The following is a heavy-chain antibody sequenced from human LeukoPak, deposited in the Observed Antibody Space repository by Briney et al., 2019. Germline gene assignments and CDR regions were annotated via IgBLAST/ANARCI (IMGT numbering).Heavy chain of an antibody. CDR3: ARGLASSNWPHWFDP. CDR2: ISAIDSTT. CDR1: GFTFSNYE. J-gene: IGHJ5*02. Sequence: PGGSLRLSCAASGFTFSNYEMNWVRQAPGKGLEWVSYISAIDSTTYYADPVKGRFTISRDNAKNSLYLQMNSLRVEDTAVYHCARGLASSNWPHWFDPWGQGTLVSVSS. V-gene: IGHV3-48*03. D-gene: IGHD6-13*01.